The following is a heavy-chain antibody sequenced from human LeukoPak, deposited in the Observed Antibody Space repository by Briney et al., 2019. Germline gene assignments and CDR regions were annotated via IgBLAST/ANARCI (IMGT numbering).Heavy chain of an antibody. Sequence: PGGSLRLSCAASGFTFSSYSMNWVRQAPGKGLEWVSGISGSGVSTYYADSVKGRFTISRDNSKNTLYLQMNSLRAEDTAVYYCAKDRHYYDSSGYPYYFDYWGQGTLVTVSS. D-gene: IGHD3-22*01. CDR2: ISGSGVST. CDR3: AKDRHYYDSSGYPYYFDY. CDR1: GFTFSSYS. J-gene: IGHJ4*02. V-gene: IGHV3-23*01.